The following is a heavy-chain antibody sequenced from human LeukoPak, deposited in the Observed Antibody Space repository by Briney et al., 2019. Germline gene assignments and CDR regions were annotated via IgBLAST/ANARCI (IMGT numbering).Heavy chain of an antibody. Sequence: GGSLRLSCAASGFTFSTFSNYGMSWVRQAPGKGLAWVSAISDSGGKTYYADSMKGRFTISRDNSKNTLYLQMNSLRAEDTAVYYCARGTLEHCSGASCYPLDSWGQGTLVTVSS. D-gene: IGHD2-15*01. J-gene: IGHJ5*01. CDR1: GFTFSTFSNYG. V-gene: IGHV3-23*01. CDR2: ISDSGGKT. CDR3: ARGTLEHCSGASCYPLDS.